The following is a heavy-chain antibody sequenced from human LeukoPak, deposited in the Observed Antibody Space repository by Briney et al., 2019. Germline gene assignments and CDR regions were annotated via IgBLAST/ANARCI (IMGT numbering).Heavy chain of an antibody. CDR2: IYSGGNT. J-gene: IGHJ4*02. CDR3: ARDLYHYDSSGYYPLGY. D-gene: IGHD3-22*01. CDR1: GFSVSHNY. Sequence: GGSLRLSCTASGFSVSHNYMNWVRQAPGKGLEWVALIYSGGNTHYADSVKGRFTISRDNSKNTLYLQMNSLRAEDTAVYYCARDLYHYDSSGYYPLGYWGQGTLVTVSS. V-gene: IGHV3-66*02.